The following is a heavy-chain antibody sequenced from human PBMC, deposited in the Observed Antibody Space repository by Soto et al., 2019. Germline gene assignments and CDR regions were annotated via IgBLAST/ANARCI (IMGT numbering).Heavy chain of an antibody. V-gene: IGHV4-59*01. CDR3: AREVRYSGYDY. CDR2: FYYSGST. J-gene: IGHJ4*02. D-gene: IGHD5-12*01. CDR1: GGSISSYY. Sequence: PSETLSLTCTVSGGSISSYYWSWIRQPPGKGLEWIGYFYYSGSTNYNPSLKSRVTISVDTSKNQFSLKLSSVTAADTAVYYCAREVRYSGYDYWGQGTLVTVSS.